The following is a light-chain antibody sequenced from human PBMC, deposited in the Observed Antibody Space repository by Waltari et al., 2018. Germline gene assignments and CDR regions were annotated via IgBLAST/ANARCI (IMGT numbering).Light chain of an antibody. V-gene: IGLV1-44*01. CDR1: NSNIGNNH. CDR3: AAWDDSLNVWV. CDR2: INN. Sequence: QSVLTQPPSASGTPGHRVAISCSGTNSNIGNNHVSWYQQLPGTAPKLLIFINNQRPSGVPDRFSASKSGTSASLAISGLQSDDEADYYCAAWDDSLNVWVFGGGTKVTVL. J-gene: IGLJ3*02.